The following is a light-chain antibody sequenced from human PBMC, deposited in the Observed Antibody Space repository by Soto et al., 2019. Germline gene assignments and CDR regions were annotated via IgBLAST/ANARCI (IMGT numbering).Light chain of an antibody. CDR3: QQYGSLRT. V-gene: IGKV3-20*01. J-gene: IGKJ1*01. Sequence: EIVLTQSPGTLSLSPGERATLSCRASQSVSSSYLAWYQQKPGQAPRLLIYGASSRATGIPDRFSGSGSGTDFTLTISGLEPEDFAVYYCQQYGSLRTFGQGTKVEIK. CDR2: GAS. CDR1: QSVSSSY.